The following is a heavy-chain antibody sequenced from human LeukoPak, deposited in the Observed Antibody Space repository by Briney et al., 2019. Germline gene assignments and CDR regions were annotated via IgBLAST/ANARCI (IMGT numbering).Heavy chain of an antibody. CDR2: MNPNSGNT. CDR3: AITRLGVVVVDYYFDY. Sequence: GASVRVSCKASGYTFTSYDINWVRQATGQGLEWMGWMNPNSGNTGYAQKFQGRVTMTRNTSISTAYMELSSLRSEDTAVYYCAITRLGVVVVDYYFDYWGQGTLVTVSS. D-gene: IGHD2-15*01. J-gene: IGHJ4*02. V-gene: IGHV1-8*01. CDR1: GYTFTSYD.